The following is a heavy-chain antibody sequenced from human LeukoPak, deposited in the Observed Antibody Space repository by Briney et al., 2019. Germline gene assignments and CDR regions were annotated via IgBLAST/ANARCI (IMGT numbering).Heavy chain of an antibody. CDR3: TTGGVVVVVAATLADY. Sequence: GGSLRLSCAASGFTFSNAWMSWVRQAPGKGLEWVGRIKSKTDGGTTDYAAPVKGRFTISRDDSENTLYLQMNSLKTEDTAVYYCTTGGVVVVVAATLADYWGQGTLVTVSS. J-gene: IGHJ4*02. D-gene: IGHD2-15*01. V-gene: IGHV3-15*01. CDR1: GFTFSNAW. CDR2: IKSKTDGGTT.